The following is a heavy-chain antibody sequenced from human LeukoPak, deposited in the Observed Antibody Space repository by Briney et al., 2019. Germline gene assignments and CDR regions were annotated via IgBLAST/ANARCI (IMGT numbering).Heavy chain of an antibody. D-gene: IGHD1-14*01. Sequence: SETLSLTCTVSGASISSYYWSWIRQPPGKGLEWIGYIYYSGSTNYNPALKSRVTISEDTSKNQISLKLSSVTAADTAVYYCARDGNPWNLDVWGRGTLVTVSS. V-gene: IGHV4-59*01. CDR2: IYYSGST. J-gene: IGHJ2*01. CDR3: ARDGNPWNLDV. CDR1: GASISSYY.